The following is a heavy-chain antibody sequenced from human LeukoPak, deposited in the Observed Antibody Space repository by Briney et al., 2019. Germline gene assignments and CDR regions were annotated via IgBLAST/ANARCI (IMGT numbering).Heavy chain of an antibody. Sequence: GGSLRLSCAASGFTVSSNYMSWVRQAPGKGLEWVSAVSGSGGSAYYTDSVKGRFTISRDNSKNTLYLQMNSLRVEDTAVYYCAKDGGGWYTSGWYYFDYWGQGTLVTVSS. CDR3: AKDGGGWYTSGWYYFDY. D-gene: IGHD6-19*01. J-gene: IGHJ4*02. CDR1: GFTVSSNY. CDR2: VSGSGGSA. V-gene: IGHV3-23*01.